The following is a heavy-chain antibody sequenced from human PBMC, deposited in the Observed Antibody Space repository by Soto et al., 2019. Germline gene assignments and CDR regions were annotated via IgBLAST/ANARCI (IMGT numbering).Heavy chain of an antibody. CDR2: ISYDGSNK. D-gene: IGHD3-10*01. CDR1: GFTFSSYA. Sequence: GGSLRLSCAASGFTFSSYAMHWVRQAPGKGLEWVAVISYDGSNKYYADSVKGRFTISRDNSKNTLYLQMNSLRAEDTAVYYCARGPNYYGSGSPLDRLSMDVWGQGTTVTVSS. J-gene: IGHJ6*02. CDR3: ARGPNYYGSGSPLDRLSMDV. V-gene: IGHV3-30-3*01.